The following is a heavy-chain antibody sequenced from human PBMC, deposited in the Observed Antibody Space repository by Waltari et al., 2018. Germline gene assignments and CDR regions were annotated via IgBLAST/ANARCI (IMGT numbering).Heavy chain of an antibody. J-gene: IGHJ5*02. CDR1: GYTFTSYD. CDR3: ARGQNSWGSNWFDP. D-gene: IGHD7-27*01. V-gene: IGHV1-8*03. Sequence: QVQLVQSGAEVKKPGASVKDSCKASGYTFTSYDINWVRQATGQGLEWMGWMNPSRGNTGYAQKCQGRVTITRNTSISTAYMELSSLRSEDTAVYYCARGQNSWGSNWFDPWGQGTLVTVSS. CDR2: MNPSRGNT.